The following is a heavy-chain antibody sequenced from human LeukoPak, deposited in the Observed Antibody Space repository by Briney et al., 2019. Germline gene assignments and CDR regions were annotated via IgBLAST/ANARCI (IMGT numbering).Heavy chain of an antibody. CDR3: AREITSGYYFLDY. CDR2: IYHSGST. Sequence: SETLSLTCTVSGYSISSGYYWAWIRQPPGGGLEWIGSIYHSGSTYYNPSLKSRFTISVDTSKNQFSLKLSSVTAADTAVYYCAREITSGYYFLDYWGQGTLVTVSS. D-gene: IGHD2/OR15-2a*01. J-gene: IGHJ4*02. V-gene: IGHV4-38-2*02. CDR1: GYSISSGYY.